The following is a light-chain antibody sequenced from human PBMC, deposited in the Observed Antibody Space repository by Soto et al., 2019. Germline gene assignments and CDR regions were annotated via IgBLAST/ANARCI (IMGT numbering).Light chain of an antibody. CDR2: GSS. J-gene: IGKJ1*01. CDR1: QNINSN. CDR3: QQYSNWPQT. Sequence: EIVMTQSPATLSVSPGERATLSCRASQNINSNLAWYQQKPGQAPRLLISGSSTRATGIPARFSGSESGTEFTLTISSLQSEDFVVYYCQQYSNWPQTFGQGTKVEIK. V-gene: IGKV3-15*01.